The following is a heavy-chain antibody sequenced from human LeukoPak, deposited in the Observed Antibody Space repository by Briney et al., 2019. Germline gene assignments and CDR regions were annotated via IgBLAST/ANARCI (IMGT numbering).Heavy chain of an antibody. Sequence: PGGSLRLSCAASGFTFSSYGMHWVRQAPGKGLEWVAVISYDGSNKYYADSVKGRFTISRDNSKNTLYLQMNSLRAEDTAVYYCARITFVVEGYGMDVWGQGTTVTVSS. V-gene: IGHV3-30*03. J-gene: IGHJ6*02. CDR3: ARITFVVEGYGMDV. CDR2: ISYDGSNK. D-gene: IGHD2-21*01. CDR1: GFTFSSYG.